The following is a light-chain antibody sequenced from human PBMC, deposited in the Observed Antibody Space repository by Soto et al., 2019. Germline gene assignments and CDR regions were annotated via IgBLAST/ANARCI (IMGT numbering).Light chain of an antibody. V-gene: IGLV2-14*01. CDR1: SSDVGGYNH. J-gene: IGLJ1*01. Sequence: QSALTQPASVSGSPGQSITLSCTGSSSDVGGYNHVSWYQHHPGKAPKLLIYEVTNRPSGVSNRFSGSKSGNTASLTISGLQADDEADYYCSSYTSSFSSVFGTGTNLTVL. CDR2: EVT. CDR3: SSYTSSFSSV.